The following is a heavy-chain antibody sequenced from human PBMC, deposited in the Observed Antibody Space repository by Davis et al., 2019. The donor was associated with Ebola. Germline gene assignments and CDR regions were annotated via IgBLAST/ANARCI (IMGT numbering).Heavy chain of an antibody. CDR3: ARDRHGGWLQPSAFDI. V-gene: IGHV3-7*03. Sequence: GESLKISCAASGFTFSSYSMNWVRQAPGKGLEWVANIKQDGSEKYYVDSVKGRFTISRDNAKNSLYLQMNSLRAEDTAVYYCARDRHGGWLQPSAFDIWGQGTMVTVSS. D-gene: IGHD5-24*01. CDR1: GFTFSSYS. CDR2: IKQDGSEK. J-gene: IGHJ3*02.